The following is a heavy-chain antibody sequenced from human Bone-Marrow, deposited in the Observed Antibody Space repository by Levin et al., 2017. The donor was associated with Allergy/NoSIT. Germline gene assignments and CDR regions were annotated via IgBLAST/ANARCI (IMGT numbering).Heavy chain of an antibody. CDR3: ARTGAITMVRGVINTEYYFDY. V-gene: IGHV4-59*01. D-gene: IGHD3-10*01. CDR1: GGSISSYY. J-gene: IGHJ4*02. Sequence: SETLSLTCTVSGGSISSYYWSWIRQPPGKGLEWIGYIYYSGSTNYNPSLKSRVTISVDTSKNQFSLKLSSVTAADTAVYYCARTGAITMVRGVINTEYYFDYWGQGTLVTVSS. CDR2: IYYSGST.